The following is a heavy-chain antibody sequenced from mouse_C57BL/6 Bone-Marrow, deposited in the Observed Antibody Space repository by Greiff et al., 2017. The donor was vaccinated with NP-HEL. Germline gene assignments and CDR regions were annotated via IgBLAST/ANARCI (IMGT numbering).Heavy chain of an antibody. CDR2: IHPNSGST. J-gene: IGHJ2*01. CDR1: GYTFTSYW. CDR3: ARSKYSSY. V-gene: IGHV1-64*01. Sequence: QQPGAELVKPGASVKLSCKASGYTFTSYWMPWVKQRPGQGLEWIGMIHPNSGSTNYNEKFKSKAPLTVDKSSSTAYMQISSLTSEDSAVYYCARSKYSSYWGQGTTLTVSS. D-gene: IGHD5-1-1*01.